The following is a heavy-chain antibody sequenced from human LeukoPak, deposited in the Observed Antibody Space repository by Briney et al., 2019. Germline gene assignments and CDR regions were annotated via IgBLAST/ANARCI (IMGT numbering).Heavy chain of an antibody. Sequence: SETLSLTCAVSGTSFSSYYCSGIRQPPGKRLEWIGEVNHSGYTNDNPSLKSRVTISVDTSKNQFSLRLRSVTVADTGVYFCARMTTGHDFWGQGNLVTVSS. J-gene: IGHJ4*02. CDR2: VNHSGYT. CDR3: ARMTTGHDF. V-gene: IGHV4-34*01. D-gene: IGHD4-17*01. CDR1: GTSFSSYY.